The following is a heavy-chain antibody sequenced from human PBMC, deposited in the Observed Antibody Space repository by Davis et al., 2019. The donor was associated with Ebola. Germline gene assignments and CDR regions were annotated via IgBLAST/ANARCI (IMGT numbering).Heavy chain of an antibody. CDR1: GYTFTGYY. V-gene: IGHV1-2*06. Sequence: AASVKVSCKASGYTFTGYYMHWVRQAPGQGLEWMGRINPNSGGTNYAQKFQGRVTMTRDTSISTAYMELSRLRSDDTAVYYCARDSAEFVLLFNYYFDYWGQGTLVTVSS. CDR3: ARDSAEFVLLFNYYFDY. CDR2: INPNSGGT. J-gene: IGHJ4*02. D-gene: IGHD3-16*01.